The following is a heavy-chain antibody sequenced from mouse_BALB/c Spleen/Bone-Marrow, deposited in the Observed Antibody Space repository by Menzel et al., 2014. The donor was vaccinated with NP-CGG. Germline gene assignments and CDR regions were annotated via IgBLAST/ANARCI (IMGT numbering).Heavy chain of an antibody. CDR3: ARNYDYDGGYYAMDY. V-gene: IGHV1-7*01. D-gene: IGHD2-4*01. CDR1: GYNFISYW. Sequence: VQLQQSGAELAKPGASVKMSCKASGYNFISYWMHWVKQRPGQGLEWIGYINPSTGYTEYNQKFKDKATLTADKSSSKAYMQLGSLTSEDSAVYYCARNYDYDGGYYAMDYWGQGTSVTVSS. J-gene: IGHJ4*01. CDR2: INPSTGYT.